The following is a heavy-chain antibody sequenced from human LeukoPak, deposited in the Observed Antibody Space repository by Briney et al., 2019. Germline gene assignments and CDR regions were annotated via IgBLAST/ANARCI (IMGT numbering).Heavy chain of an antibody. J-gene: IGHJ4*02. Sequence: ASLKVSCKASGYTFSSYGISWVRQAPGQGLEWMGWISAYNGNTNFAQKFQGRATMTTDTSTSTAYMELRSLRSDDTAVYYCARDQGIYNYRIIDSWGQGTPVTVSS. V-gene: IGHV1-18*01. CDR1: GYTFSSYG. CDR3: ARDQGIYNYRIIDS. CDR2: ISAYNGNT. D-gene: IGHD5-18*01.